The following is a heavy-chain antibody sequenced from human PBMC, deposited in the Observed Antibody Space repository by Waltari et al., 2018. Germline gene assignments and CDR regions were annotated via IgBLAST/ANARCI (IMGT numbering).Heavy chain of an antibody. V-gene: IGHV3-53*01. J-gene: IGHJ6*02. CDR1: GFTVSSNY. CDR3: ARSPSRSGIDYYYGLDV. D-gene: IGHD3-3*01. CDR2: IYGGDRT. Sequence: EVQMVESGGGLIQPGGSLRLSCTVSGFTVSSNYINWVRQAPGKGLEWVSVIYGGDRTYYADSVKGRFTISRDNSKNTLYLQMNSLRAEDTAVYYCARSPSRSGIDYYYGLDVWGQGTTVTVSS.